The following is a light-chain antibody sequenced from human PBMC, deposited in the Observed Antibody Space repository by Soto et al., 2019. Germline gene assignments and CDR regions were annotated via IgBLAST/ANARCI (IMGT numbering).Light chain of an antibody. Sequence: DVQMTQSTSSLSASVGDRVAITCRASQGIRSYLAWFQQKPGKAPKLPIYAASTLQSGVPSRFSGSGSGTDFTLTISSLQPEDFATYYCQQLNSYPLTFGGGTKVAIK. V-gene: IGKV1-9*01. J-gene: IGKJ4*01. CDR3: QQLNSYPLT. CDR1: QGIRSY. CDR2: AAS.